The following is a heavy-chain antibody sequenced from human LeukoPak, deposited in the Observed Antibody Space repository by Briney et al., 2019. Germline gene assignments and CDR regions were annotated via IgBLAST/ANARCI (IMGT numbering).Heavy chain of an antibody. CDR1: GFTFYDYA. J-gene: IGHJ6*02. D-gene: IGHD2-21*01. CDR3: AKDIVAGDYYYYGMDV. V-gene: IGHV3-9*01. Sequence: GGSLRLSCAASGFTFYDYAMHWVRQAPGKGLEWVSGISWNSGSIGYADSVKGRFTISRDNAKNSLYLQMNSLRAEDTALYYCAKDIVAGDYYYYGMDVWGQGTTVTVSS. CDR2: ISWNSGSI.